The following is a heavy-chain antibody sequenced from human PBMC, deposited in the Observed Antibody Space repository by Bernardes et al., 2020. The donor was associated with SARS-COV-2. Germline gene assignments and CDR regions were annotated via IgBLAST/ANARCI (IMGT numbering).Heavy chain of an antibody. Sequence: SLRLSCAASGFTFSDYYMTWIRQAPGKGLEWVSYISRSSSYTDYADSVKGRFTISRDNAKNSLYLQMNSLRAEDTAVYYCAGLNQKNYYAIDVWGQGTTVTVSS. CDR2: ISRSSSYT. J-gene: IGHJ6*02. CDR1: GFTFSDYY. V-gene: IGHV3-11*06. D-gene: IGHD2-2*01. CDR3: AGLNQKNYYAIDV.